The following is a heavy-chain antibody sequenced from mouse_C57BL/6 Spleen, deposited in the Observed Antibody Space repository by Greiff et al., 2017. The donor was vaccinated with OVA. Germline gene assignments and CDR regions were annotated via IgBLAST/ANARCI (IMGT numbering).Heavy chain of an antibody. J-gene: IGHJ4*01. CDR2: IDPEDGET. V-gene: IGHV14-2*01. D-gene: IGHD2-5*01. CDR3: ARIYSNYGGYYYAMDY. Sequence: EVQLQQSGAELVKPGASVKLSCTASGFNIKDYYMHWVKQRTEQGLEWIGRIDPEDGETKYAPKFQGKATITADTSSNTACLQLRSLTSEDTAVDYCARIYSNYGGYYYAMDYWGQGTSVTVSA. CDR1: GFNIKDYY.